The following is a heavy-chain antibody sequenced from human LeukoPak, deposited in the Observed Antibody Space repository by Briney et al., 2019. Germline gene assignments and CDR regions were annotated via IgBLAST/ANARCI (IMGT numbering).Heavy chain of an antibody. CDR2: ISGGGYTT. V-gene: IGHV3-23*01. CDR3: AKGSEVGPVDY. CDR1: GFTFSSYA. J-gene: IGHJ4*02. Sequence: GGSLRLSCAASGFTFSSYAMSWVRQAPGKGLEWVSAISGGGYTTYYADSVNGRFTISRDNSKNTPYLQMNSLRVEDTAVYYCAKGSEVGPVDYWGQGTLVTVSS. D-gene: IGHD1-26*01.